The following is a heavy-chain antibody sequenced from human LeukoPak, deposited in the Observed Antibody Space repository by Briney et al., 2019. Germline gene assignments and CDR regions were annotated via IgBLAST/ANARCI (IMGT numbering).Heavy chain of an antibody. CDR2: IRQDGSEK. J-gene: IGHJ4*02. D-gene: IGHD6-6*01. V-gene: IGHV3-7*01. Sequence: GGSLRLSCAASGFTFSNYWMSWVRQAPGKGLEWVAIIRQDGSEKKYVDSVKGRFTISRDNAKSSLYLEMNSLRAEDTAVYYCTRFSRSSSSNYWGQGTLVTVSS. CDR1: GFTFSNYW. CDR3: TRFSRSSSSNY.